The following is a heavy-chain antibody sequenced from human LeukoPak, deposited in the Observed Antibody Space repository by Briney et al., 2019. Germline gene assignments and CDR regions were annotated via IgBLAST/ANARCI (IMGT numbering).Heavy chain of an antibody. CDR3: ARDSSGSYRNFDY. D-gene: IGHD1-26*01. V-gene: IGHV3-64*01. Sequence: GGSLRLSCAASGFTFSSYAMHWVRQAPGKGLEYVSAISSNGGSTYYANSVKGRFTISRDNSKNTLYLQMGSLRAEDMAVYYCARDSSGSYRNFDYWGQGTLVTVSS. CDR2: ISSNGGST. J-gene: IGHJ4*02. CDR1: GFTFSSYA.